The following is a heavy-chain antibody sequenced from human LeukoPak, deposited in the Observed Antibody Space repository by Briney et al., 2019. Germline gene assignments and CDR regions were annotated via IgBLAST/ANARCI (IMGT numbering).Heavy chain of an antibody. CDR3: ARETYYYDSSGYSNPYFDY. Sequence: SETLSLTCTVSGGSISSGSYYWSWIRQPAGKGLEWIGRIYTSGSTNYNPSLKSRVTISVDTSKNQFSLKLSSVTAADTAVYYCARETYYYDSSGYSNPYFDYWGQGTLVTVSS. CDR2: IYTSGST. D-gene: IGHD3-22*01. J-gene: IGHJ4*02. CDR1: GGSISSGSYY. V-gene: IGHV4-61*02.